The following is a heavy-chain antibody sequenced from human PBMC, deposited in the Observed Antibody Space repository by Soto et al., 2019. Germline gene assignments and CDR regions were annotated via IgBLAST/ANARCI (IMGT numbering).Heavy chain of an antibody. CDR3: AREPRTYYDFWSGPNENWFDP. CDR2: INPNSGGT. J-gene: IGHJ5*02. V-gene: IGHV1-2*02. CDR1: GYTFTGYY. D-gene: IGHD3-3*01. Sequence: ASVKVSCKASGYTFTGYYMHWLRQSPGQGLEWMGWINPNSGGTNYAQKFQGRVTMTRDTSISTAYMELSRLRSDDTAVYYCAREPRTYYDFWSGPNENWFDPWGQGTLVTVSS.